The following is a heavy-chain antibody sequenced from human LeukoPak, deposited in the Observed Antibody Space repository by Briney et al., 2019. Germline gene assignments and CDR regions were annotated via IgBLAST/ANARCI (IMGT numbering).Heavy chain of an antibody. D-gene: IGHD4-23*01. Sequence: GGSLRLSCAASGFTFSSYAMHWVRQAPGKGLEYVSAISSNGGSTYYANSVKGRFTISRDNSKNTLYLQMGSLRAEDMAVYYCARVSGYGGSIDYWGQGTLVTVSS. V-gene: IGHV3-64*01. CDR1: GFTFSSYA. CDR3: ARVSGYGGSIDY. CDR2: ISSNGGST. J-gene: IGHJ4*02.